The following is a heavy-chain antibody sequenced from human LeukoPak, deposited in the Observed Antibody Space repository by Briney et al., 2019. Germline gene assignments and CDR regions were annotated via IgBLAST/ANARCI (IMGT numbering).Heavy chain of an antibody. V-gene: IGHV4-61*02. D-gene: IGHD3-22*01. CDR2: LYSSGST. CDR3: VRDFCSYGSSACAFDI. Sequence: SGTLSLTCTVSVGSISSGNHYCSSIRQPAGKGLEWIGRLYSSGSTIYNPSLSGRVVIAVDMHKSPFSLRLTAVTAADTAVHYCVRDFCSYGSSACAFDIWGRGTMVTVSS. J-gene: IGHJ3*02. CDR1: VGSISSGNHY.